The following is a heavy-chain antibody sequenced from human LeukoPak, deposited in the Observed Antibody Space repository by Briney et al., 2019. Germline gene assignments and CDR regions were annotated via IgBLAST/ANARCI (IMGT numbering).Heavy chain of an antibody. V-gene: IGHV3-30*03. CDR3: ARGLYSTSSGAGAFDI. Sequence: GGSLRLSCAASGFTFSSYGMYWVRQAPGKGLEWVAVISSDGSNKYYADSVKGRFTISRDNSKNTLYLQMNSLRAEDTAVYYCARGLYSTSSGAGAFDIWGQGTMVAVSS. D-gene: IGHD6-6*01. CDR2: ISSDGSNK. J-gene: IGHJ3*02. CDR1: GFTFSSYG.